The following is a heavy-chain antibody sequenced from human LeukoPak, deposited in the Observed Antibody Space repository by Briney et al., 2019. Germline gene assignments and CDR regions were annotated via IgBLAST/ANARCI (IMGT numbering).Heavy chain of an antibody. CDR2: ISGSGGST. CDR3: AKTHSGSYFSFYFDY. D-gene: IGHD1-26*01. CDR1: GFTFGSYA. Sequence: PGGSLRLSCAASGFTFGSYAMSWVRQAPGKGLEWVSAISGSGGSTYYADSVKGRFTISRDNSKNTLYLQMNSLRAEDTAVYYCAKTHSGSYFSFYFDYWGQGTLVTVSS. J-gene: IGHJ4*02. V-gene: IGHV3-23*01.